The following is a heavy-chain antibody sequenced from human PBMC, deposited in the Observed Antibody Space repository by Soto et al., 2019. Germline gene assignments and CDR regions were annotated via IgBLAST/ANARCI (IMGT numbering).Heavy chain of an antibody. Sequence: QVQLVQSGPEVKKPGASVRVSCMTSGYAFTSYGVNWVRQAPGQGLEWMGWIAPHSGRTTYLPKFQGRVTISADASTNTAYMELTSLSSDDTGIYFCARAATGSYNSAYWVQGTVVTVSS. CDR3: ARAATGSYNSAY. CDR2: IAPHSGRT. V-gene: IGHV1-18*04. CDR1: GYAFTSYG. J-gene: IGHJ4*02. D-gene: IGHD3-10*01.